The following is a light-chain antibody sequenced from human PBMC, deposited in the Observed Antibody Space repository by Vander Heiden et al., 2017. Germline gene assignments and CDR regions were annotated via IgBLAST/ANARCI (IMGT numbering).Light chain of an antibody. J-gene: IGLJ1*01. CDR2: LVS. CDR1: SSDVGNYNI. V-gene: IGLV2-23*02. Sequence: QSALTQPASVSGSPGQSITISCIGTSSDVGNYNIVSWYQQQPAKAPKLLIYLVSQRPSGVSDRFSGSKSGNTASLTISGLQAEDEADYYCCSYAGDITYVFGSGTKVTVL. CDR3: CSYAGDITYV.